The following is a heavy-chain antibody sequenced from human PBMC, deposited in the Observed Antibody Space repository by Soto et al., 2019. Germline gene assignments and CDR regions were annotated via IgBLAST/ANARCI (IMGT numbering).Heavy chain of an antibody. D-gene: IGHD6-13*01. CDR2: IFSNNER. CDR1: GFSLTTGRMG. J-gene: IGHJ6*02. V-gene: IGHV2-26*03. CDR3: ARLVADSSWYHYGLDV. Sequence: QVTLKESGPVLVKATEPLTLTCNISGFSLTTGRMGVSWIRQPPGKALEWVALIFSNNERSYSTSLQSRLSTTDDTSKSQVVHTMTNVDPVDTATYFCARLVADSSWYHYGLDVWGQGTTVTVS.